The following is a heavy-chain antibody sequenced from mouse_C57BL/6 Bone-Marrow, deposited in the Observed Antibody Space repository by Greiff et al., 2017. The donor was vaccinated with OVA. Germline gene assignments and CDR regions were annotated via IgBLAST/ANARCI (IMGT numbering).Heavy chain of an antibody. V-gene: IGHV1-72*01. CDR3: AKQANLYYFDY. J-gene: IGHJ2*01. Sequence: QVQLQQPGAELVKPGASVKLSCKASGYTFTSYWMHWVKQRPGRGLEWLGRIDPNSGGTKYNEKFKSKATLTVDKPSSTAYMQLSSLTSEDSAVYYCAKQANLYYFDYWGQGTTLTVSS. CDR2: IDPNSGGT. CDR1: GYTFTSYW. D-gene: IGHD3-2*02.